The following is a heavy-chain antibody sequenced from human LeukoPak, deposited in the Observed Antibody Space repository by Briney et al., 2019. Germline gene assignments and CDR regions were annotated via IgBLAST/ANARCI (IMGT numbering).Heavy chain of an antibody. D-gene: IGHD5-18*01. CDR2: IYYSGST. V-gene: IGHV4-39*01. CDR1: GGSISSSSYY. Sequence: SETLSLTCTVSGGSISSSSYYWGWIRQPPGKGLEWIGSIYYSGSTYYNPSLKSRVTISVDTSKNQFSLKLSSVTAADTAVYYCAGGATANYYYGMDVWGQGTTVTVSS. J-gene: IGHJ6*02. CDR3: AGGATANYYYGMDV.